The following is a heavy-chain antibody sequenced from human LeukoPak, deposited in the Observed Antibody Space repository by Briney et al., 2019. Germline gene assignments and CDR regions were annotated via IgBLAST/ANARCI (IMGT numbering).Heavy chain of an antibody. V-gene: IGHV4-61*02. CDR1: GGSISSGSYY. CDR3: ARDSFRGDRQPDY. D-gene: IGHD3-10*01. Sequence: SQTLSLTCTVSGGSISSGSYYWSWIRQPAGKGLEWIGRIYTSGSTNYNPSLKSRVTISVDTSKNQFSLKLSSVTAADTAVYYCARDSFRGDRQPDYWGQGTLVTVSS. J-gene: IGHJ4*02. CDR2: IYTSGST.